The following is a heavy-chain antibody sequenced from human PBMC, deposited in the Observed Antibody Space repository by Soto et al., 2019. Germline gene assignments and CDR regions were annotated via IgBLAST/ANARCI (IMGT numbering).Heavy chain of an antibody. CDR1: GFTFSDYG. V-gene: IGHV3-33*08. CDR3: ARGLLWSLIYYDSSGYSPGQAFDI. D-gene: IGHD3-22*01. CDR2: IWYDGSSE. Sequence: GGSLRLSCAASGFTFSDYGMHWVRQTPGKGLEWVAVIWYDGSSEYYADSVRGRFTISRVNSKNTLYLQMNSLRAEDTAVYYCARGLLWSLIYYDSSGYSPGQAFDIWGQGTMVTVSS. J-gene: IGHJ3*02.